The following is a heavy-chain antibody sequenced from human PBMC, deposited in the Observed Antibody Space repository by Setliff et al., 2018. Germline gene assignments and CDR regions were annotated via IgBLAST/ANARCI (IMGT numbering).Heavy chain of an antibody. J-gene: IGHJ4*02. D-gene: IGHD2-15*01. CDR1: GHSLTSNY. Sequence: GASVTVSCKASGHSLTSNYFHWGRQAPGKGLEWMGTINPNDGYTIYAPAFQGRVAMTTDTSTGTAYMELSGLTSADTAIYYCIVNMVRPVTGLDSWGPGTLVTVSS. V-gene: IGHV1-46*01. CDR3: IVNMVRPVTGLDS. CDR2: INPNDGYT.